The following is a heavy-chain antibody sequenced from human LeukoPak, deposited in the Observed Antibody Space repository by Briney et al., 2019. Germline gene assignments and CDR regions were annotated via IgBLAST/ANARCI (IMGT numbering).Heavy chain of an antibody. CDR2: ISGTGGST. V-gene: IGHV3-23*01. D-gene: IGHD1-26*01. CDR3: AKDGGTYPYFLDV. Sequence: GGSLRLSCAASGFTFSSYAMSWVRQAPGKGLEWVSAISGTGGSTYYADSVKGRFTISRDNSKNTLYLQMNSLRADDTAAYYCAKDGGTYPYFLDVWGKGTTVIVSS. J-gene: IGHJ6*03. CDR1: GFTFSSYA.